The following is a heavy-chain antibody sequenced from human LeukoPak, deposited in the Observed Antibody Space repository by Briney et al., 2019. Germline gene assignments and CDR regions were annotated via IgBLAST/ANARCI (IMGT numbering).Heavy chain of an antibody. CDR1: GFTFSSYA. CDR2: ISGSGGST. Sequence: GGSLRLSCAASGFTFSSYAMSWVRQAPGKGLEWVSAISGSGGSTYYADSVKGRFTISRDISKNTLYLQMNSLRAEDTAIYYCAKDRRLPWDYFDSWGQGTLVTVSS. J-gene: IGHJ4*02. V-gene: IGHV3-23*01. D-gene: IGHD5-12*01. CDR3: AKDRRLPWDYFDS.